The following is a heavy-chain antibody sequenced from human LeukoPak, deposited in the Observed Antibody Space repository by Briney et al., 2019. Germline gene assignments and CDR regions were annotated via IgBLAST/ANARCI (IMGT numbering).Heavy chain of an antibody. D-gene: IGHD4-11*01. CDR3: ARSSDYSNSYYFDY. J-gene: IGHJ4*02. Sequence: ASVKVSCKASGYTFTSYDINWVRQAPGQGLEWVGIIKPTDGSTNYAQKFQGRVTMTRDTSTSTVYMELSSLRSEHTAVYYCARSSDYSNSYYFDYWGQGTLVTVSS. CDR1: GYTFTSYD. CDR2: IKPTDGST. V-gene: IGHV1-46*01.